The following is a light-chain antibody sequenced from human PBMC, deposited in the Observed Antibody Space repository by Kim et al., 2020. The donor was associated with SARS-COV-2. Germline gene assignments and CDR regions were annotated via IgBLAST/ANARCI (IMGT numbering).Light chain of an antibody. Sequence: QSALTQPASVSGSPGQSLTISCTGTNNDVGICDYVSWYQQHPGKAPKLMIYAVTKRPSGVSNRFSGSKSGNTASLPISGLQAEDEADYYCSSCTSANTYFFGTGTKVTVL. J-gene: IGLJ1*01. CDR1: NNDVGICDY. V-gene: IGLV2-14*01. CDR2: AVT. CDR3: SSCTSANTYF.